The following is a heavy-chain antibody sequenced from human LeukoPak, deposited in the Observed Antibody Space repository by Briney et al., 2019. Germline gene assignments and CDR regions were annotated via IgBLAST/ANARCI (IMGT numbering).Heavy chain of an antibody. CDR1: GGSFSGYY. D-gene: IGHD3-22*01. J-gene: IGHJ5*02. Sequence: SETLSLTCAVYGGSFSGYYWSWIRQPPGKGLEWIGEINHSGSTNYNPSLKSRVTISVDTSKNQFSLKLSSVTAADTAVYYCARVADTMIVVVTDNWFDPWGQGTLVTVSS. V-gene: IGHV4-34*01. CDR3: ARVADTMIVVVTDNWFDP. CDR2: INHSGST.